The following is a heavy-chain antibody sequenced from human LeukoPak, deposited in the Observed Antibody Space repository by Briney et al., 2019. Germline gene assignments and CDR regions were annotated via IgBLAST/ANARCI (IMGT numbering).Heavy chain of an antibody. J-gene: IGHJ4*02. CDR3: TRATYYDILTGYGLLDY. D-gene: IGHD3-9*01. CDR1: GDSGSSNSGA. CDR2: TYYRSKWYN. V-gene: IGHV6-1*01. Sequence: SQTLSLTCAISGDSGSSNSGAWNWIRQSPSRGLEWLGRTYYRSKWYNDYAVSVKSRITINPDTSKNQFSLQLNFVTPEDTAVYYCTRATYYDILTGYGLLDYWGQGTLVTVSS.